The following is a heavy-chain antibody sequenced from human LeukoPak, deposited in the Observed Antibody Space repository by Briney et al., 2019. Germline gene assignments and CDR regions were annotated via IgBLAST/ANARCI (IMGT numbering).Heavy chain of an antibody. CDR2: FGPEDGET. D-gene: IGHD5-24*01. CDR1: GYILTELS. CDR3: ATVEMATTSPYDY. J-gene: IGHJ4*02. Sequence: ASVKVSCKVSGYILTELSMHWVRQAPGKGLEWMGGFGPEDGETIYAQKFQGRVTMTEDTSTDTAYMELSSLRSEDTAVYYCATVEMATTSPYDYWGQGTLVTVSS. V-gene: IGHV1-24*01.